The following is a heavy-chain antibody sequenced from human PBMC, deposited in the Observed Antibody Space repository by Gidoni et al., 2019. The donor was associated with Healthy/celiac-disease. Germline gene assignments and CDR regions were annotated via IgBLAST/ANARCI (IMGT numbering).Heavy chain of an antibody. CDR2: ISAYNGNT. D-gene: IGHD6-19*01. CDR3: ARDYSSGWYSNYYYYYGMDV. Sequence: QVQLVQSGAEVKKPGASVKVSCKASGYTFTSYGISWVRQAPGQGLEWMGWISAYNGNTNYAQKLQGRVTMTTDTSTSTAYMELRSLRSDDTAVYYCARDYSSGWYSNYYYYYGMDVWGQGTTVTVSS. CDR1: GYTFTSYG. J-gene: IGHJ6*02. V-gene: IGHV1-18*04.